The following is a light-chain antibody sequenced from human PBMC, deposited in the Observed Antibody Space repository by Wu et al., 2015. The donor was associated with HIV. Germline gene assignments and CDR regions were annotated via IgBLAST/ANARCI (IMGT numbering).Light chain of an antibody. J-gene: IGKJ4*01. CDR1: QSVNNNY. CDR2: GAS. CDR3: QQYVTGPLT. V-gene: IGKV3-20*01. Sequence: EIVLTQSPGTLSLSPGERVTLSCRASQSVNNNYLAWYQQKPGQSPRLLIYGASSRATGIPDRFSGSGSGTDFTLTISRLEPEDFAVYYCQQYVTGPLTFGGGTK.